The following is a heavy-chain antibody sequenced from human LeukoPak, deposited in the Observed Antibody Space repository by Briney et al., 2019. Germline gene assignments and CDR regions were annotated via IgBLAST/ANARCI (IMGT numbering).Heavy chain of an antibody. V-gene: IGHV4-34*01. D-gene: IGHD3-10*01. CDR3: ARRRVRGLIIGCFDP. CDR1: GGSFRGYY. CDR2: INQSGST. Sequence: SETLSLTCAVYGGSFRGYYWSWIRQSPGKGLEFIGEINQSGSTNYNPSLKSRVIISVDTSKNQFSLELSSVTAADTAVYYCARRRVRGLIIGCFDPWGQGTLVTVSS. J-gene: IGHJ5*02.